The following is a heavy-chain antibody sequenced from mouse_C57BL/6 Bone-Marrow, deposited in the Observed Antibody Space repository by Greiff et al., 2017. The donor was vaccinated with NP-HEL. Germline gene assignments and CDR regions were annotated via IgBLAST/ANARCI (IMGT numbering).Heavy chain of an antibody. CDR2: ISSGGDYI. V-gene: IGHV5-9-1*02. CDR3: TRDDDDPSRFAY. Sequence: EVQLVESGEGLVKPGGSLKLSCAASGFTFTSYAMSWVRQTPEKRLEWVAYISSGGDYIYYADTVKGRFTIPRDNARNTLYLQMSSLKSEDTAMYYCTRDDDDPSRFAYWGQGTLVTVSA. CDR1: GFTFTSYA. J-gene: IGHJ3*01. D-gene: IGHD2-3*01.